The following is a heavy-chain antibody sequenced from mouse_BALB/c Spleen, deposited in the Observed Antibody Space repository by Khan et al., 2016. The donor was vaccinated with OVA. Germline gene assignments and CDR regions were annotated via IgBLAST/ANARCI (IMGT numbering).Heavy chain of an antibody. CDR2: IIYTGYT. CDR3: ARSTYRYAFVY. CDR1: GDSITSGY. J-gene: IGHJ3*01. V-gene: IGHV3-8*02. Sequence: EVQLQESGPSLVKPSQTLSLTCSVTGDSITSGYWNWIRKFPGNKLEYMGYIIYTGYTYYNPSLKSRISITRHTSTNQYYLQLNSVTDEYTATYYSARSTYRYAFVYWGQGTLVTVSA. D-gene: IGHD2-12*01.